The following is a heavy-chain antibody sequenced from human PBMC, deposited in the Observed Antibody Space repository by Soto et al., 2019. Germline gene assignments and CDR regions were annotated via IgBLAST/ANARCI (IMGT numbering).Heavy chain of an antibody. J-gene: IGHJ4*01. CDR2: IGVGDGYT. CDR3: VKEMPAKTQAWEFDC. D-gene: IGHD1-26*01. Sequence: PWGSLRLSCTASGFTFGAYAMCWVRQPPGKGLEWVSCIGVGDGYTYYADSVKGRFTISRDNSESTLSLQMNGLRAEDTAVYYCVKEMPAKTQAWEFDCWGKGDMVAVSS. V-gene: IGHV3-23*01. CDR1: GFTFGAYA.